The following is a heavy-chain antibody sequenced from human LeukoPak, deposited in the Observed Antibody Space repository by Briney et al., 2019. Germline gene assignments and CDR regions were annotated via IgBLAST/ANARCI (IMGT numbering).Heavy chain of an antibody. V-gene: IGHV3-23*01. CDR1: GFTFSSYA. Sequence: GGSLRLSCAASGFTFSSYAMSWVRPAPGKGLEWVSAISGSGGSTYYADSVKGRFTISRDNSKNTLYLQMNSLRAEDTAVYYCAKAEDYDSSGNDAFDIWGQGTMVTVSS. CDR2: ISGSGGST. CDR3: AKAEDYDSSGNDAFDI. D-gene: IGHD3-22*01. J-gene: IGHJ3*02.